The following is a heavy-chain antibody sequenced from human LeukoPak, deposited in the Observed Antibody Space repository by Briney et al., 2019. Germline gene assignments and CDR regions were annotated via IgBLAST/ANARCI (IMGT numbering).Heavy chain of an antibody. V-gene: IGHV3-66*01. D-gene: IGHD3-10*01. J-gene: IGHJ4*02. CDR2: IYSGDTT. Sequence: PGGSLRLSCAASGFTVSTNYMSWVRQAPGKGLEWVSVIYSGDTTFYADSVRGKFTISRDNSKNTLYLQMNSLRAEDTAVYYCASILRSSSGYYFDYWGQGNLVTVSS. CDR1: GFTVSTNY. CDR3: ASILRSSSGYYFDY.